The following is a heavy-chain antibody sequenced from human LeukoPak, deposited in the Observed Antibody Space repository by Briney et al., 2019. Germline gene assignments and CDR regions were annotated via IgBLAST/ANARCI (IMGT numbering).Heavy chain of an antibody. V-gene: IGHV3-48*03. D-gene: IGHD3-10*01. J-gene: IGHJ4*02. CDR2: ISSSGSTI. Sequence: GGSLRLSCAASGFTFSSYEMNWVRQAPGKGLEWVSYISSSGSTIYYADSVKGRFTLSRDNAKNSLYLQMNSLRAEDTAVYYCARGTGSYYPYYFDYWGQGTLVTVSS. CDR1: GFTFSSYE. CDR3: ARGTGSYYPYYFDY.